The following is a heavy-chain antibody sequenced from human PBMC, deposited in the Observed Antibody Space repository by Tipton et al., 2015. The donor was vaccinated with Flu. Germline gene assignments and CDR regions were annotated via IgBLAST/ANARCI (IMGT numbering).Heavy chain of an antibody. J-gene: IGHJ4*02. CDR3: TAGVGTTDHDF. CDR1: GLTFSEAW. Sequence: GSLRLSCAASGLTFSEAWMSWVRQAPGKGLEWVGRIKSKTDSATRDFAAPVKGRFSISRDDSKNTVYLQMDSLKIEDTAVYYCTAGVGTTDHDFWGQGTLVTVSS. CDR2: IKSKTDSATR. V-gene: IGHV3-15*05. D-gene: IGHD1-14*01.